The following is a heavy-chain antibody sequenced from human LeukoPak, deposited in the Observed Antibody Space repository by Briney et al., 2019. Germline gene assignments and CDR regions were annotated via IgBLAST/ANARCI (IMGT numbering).Heavy chain of an antibody. J-gene: IGHJ4*01. CDR2: IYSGGST. V-gene: IGHV3-66*01. Sequence: GGSLRLSCAASGFTVSSNYMSWVRQAPGKGLEWVSVIYSGGSTYYADSVKGRFTISRDNSNNILYVQMNSLRAEDTAVYFCAKGRHRSEWLGGNFFDYWGQGALVTVSS. D-gene: IGHD5-12*01. CDR3: AKGRHRSEWLGGNFFDY. CDR1: GFTVSSNY.